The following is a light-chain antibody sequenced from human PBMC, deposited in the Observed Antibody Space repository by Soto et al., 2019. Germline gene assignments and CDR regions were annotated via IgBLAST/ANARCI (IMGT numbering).Light chain of an antibody. CDR3: QQYRTYPST. CDR1: QSISSW. Sequence: DIQMTQSPSTLSASVGDRGAIPCRASQSISSWVAWYQQPPGKAPRLLIYEASSLERLVPSRGRGSGAVTEFTLTISSLQPDAFATFYCQQYRTYPSTFGQGTKVDI. CDR2: EAS. J-gene: IGKJ1*01. V-gene: IGKV1-5*01.